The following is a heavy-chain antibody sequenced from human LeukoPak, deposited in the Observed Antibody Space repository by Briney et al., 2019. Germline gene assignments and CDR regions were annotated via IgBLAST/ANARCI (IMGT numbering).Heavy chain of an antibody. CDR2: IYHSGST. D-gene: IGHD3-3*01. J-gene: IGHJ4*02. Sequence: SETLSLTCAVSGYSISSGYYWGWIRQPPGKGLEWIGSIYHSGSTYYNPSLNSRVTISVDTSKNQFSLKLSSVTAADTAVYYCARITSFGVVIDYWGQGTLVTVSS. CDR1: GYSISSGYY. CDR3: ARITSFGVVIDY. V-gene: IGHV4-38-2*01.